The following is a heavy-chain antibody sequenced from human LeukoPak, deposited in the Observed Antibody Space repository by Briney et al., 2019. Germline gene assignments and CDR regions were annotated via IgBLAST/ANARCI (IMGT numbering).Heavy chain of an antibody. CDR2: IYTSGST. J-gene: IGHJ6*03. CDR1: GGSISSYY. V-gene: IGHV4-4*07. D-gene: IGHD6-13*01. CDR3: ARLDSSSWRYYYYYNMDV. Sequence: SETLSLTCTVSGGSISSYYWSWIRQPAGKGLEWIGRIYTSGSTNYNPSLKSRVTMSVDTSKNQFSLKLSSVTAADTAVYYCARLDSSSWRYYYYYNMDVWGKGTTVTVSS.